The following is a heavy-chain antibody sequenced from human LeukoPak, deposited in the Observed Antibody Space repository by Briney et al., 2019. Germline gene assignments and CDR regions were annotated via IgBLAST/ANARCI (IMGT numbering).Heavy chain of an antibody. CDR1: GFTFSSYG. V-gene: IGHV3-30*02. CDR3: AKESPDVTMVRGVIDY. D-gene: IGHD3-10*01. CDR2: IRYDGSNK. J-gene: IGHJ4*02. Sequence: PGGSLRLSCAASGFTFSSYGMHWVRQAPGKGLEWVAFIRYDGSNKYYADSVKGRFTISRDNSKNTLYLQMNSLRAEDTAVYYCAKESPDVTMVRGVIDYWGQGTLVTVSS.